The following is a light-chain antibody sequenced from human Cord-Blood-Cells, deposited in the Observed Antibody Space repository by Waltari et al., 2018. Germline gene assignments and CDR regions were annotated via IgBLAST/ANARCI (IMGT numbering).Light chain of an antibody. Sequence: EIVMTQSPATLSVSPGDRATLSCRARQSVSSNLAWYQQKPGQAPSLLIYGASTRATGIPARFRGSGSGTEFTLTISSLQSEDFAVYYCQQYNDWPLTFGGGTKVEIK. CDR2: GAS. V-gene: IGKV3-15*01. CDR3: QQYNDWPLT. J-gene: IGKJ4*01. CDR1: QSVSSN.